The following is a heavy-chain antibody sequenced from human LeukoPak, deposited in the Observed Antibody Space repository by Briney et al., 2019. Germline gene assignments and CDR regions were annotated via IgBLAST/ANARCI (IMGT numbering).Heavy chain of an antibody. J-gene: IGHJ4*02. V-gene: IGHV3-66*01. CDR1: GFTVSSNY. CDR3: ARAYYDSSGYFDY. Sequence: PGGSLRLSCAASGFTVSSNYMSWVRQAPGKGLEWVSVIYSGGSTYYADSVKGRFTISRDNSKNTLYLQMKSLRAEDTAVYYCARAYYDSSGYFDYWGQGTLVTVSS. CDR2: IYSGGST. D-gene: IGHD3-22*01.